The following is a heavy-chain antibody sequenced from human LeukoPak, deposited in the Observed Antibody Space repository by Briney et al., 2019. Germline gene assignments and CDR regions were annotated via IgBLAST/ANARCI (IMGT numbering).Heavy chain of an antibody. J-gene: IGHJ4*02. Sequence: GGSLRLSCAASGFTFSSYAMSWVRQAPGKGLEWVSAISGSGGSTYYADSVKGRFTISRDNSKDTLYLQMNSLRAEDTAVYYCAKLPVIAVAGTGLFDYWGQGTLATVSS. CDR1: GFTFSSYA. CDR3: AKLPVIAVAGTGLFDY. D-gene: IGHD6-19*01. V-gene: IGHV3-23*01. CDR2: ISGSGGST.